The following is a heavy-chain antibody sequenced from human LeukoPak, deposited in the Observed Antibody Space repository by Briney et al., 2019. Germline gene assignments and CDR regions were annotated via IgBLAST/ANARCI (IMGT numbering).Heavy chain of an antibody. J-gene: IGHJ4*02. CDR3: ARHRDYDSSPNDY. CDR2: IYYSGST. D-gene: IGHD3-22*01. V-gene: IGHV4-59*08. CDR1: GGSISTYY. Sequence: SETLSLTCTVSGGSISTYYWSWIRHPPGKGLEWIGSIYYSGSTNYNPSLKSRVTISLDTSKNQFSLKLSSVTAADTAVYYCARHRDYDSSPNDYWGQGTLVTVSS.